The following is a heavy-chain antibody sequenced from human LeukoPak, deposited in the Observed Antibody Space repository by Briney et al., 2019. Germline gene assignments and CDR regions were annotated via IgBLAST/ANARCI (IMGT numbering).Heavy chain of an antibody. J-gene: IGHJ4*02. Sequence: GGSLRLSCAASGFTFSYYWMGWVRQAPGKGLEWVSVISNSGGSTFYADSVKGRFTISRDNSKNTLYLQMNSLRAEDTAVYYCAKRASGSGTSLYYFDYWGQGTLVTVSS. CDR3: AKRASGSGTSLYYFDY. CDR1: GFTFSYYW. V-gene: IGHV3-23*01. CDR2: ISNSGGST. D-gene: IGHD3-10*01.